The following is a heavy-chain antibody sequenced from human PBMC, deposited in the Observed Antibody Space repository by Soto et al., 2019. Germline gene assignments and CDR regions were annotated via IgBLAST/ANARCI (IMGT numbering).Heavy chain of an antibody. CDR3: AKRSSSSTFDY. CDR1: EFIVSSNY. CDR2: ISGSDDST. V-gene: IGHV3-23*01. D-gene: IGHD6-6*01. J-gene: IGHJ4*02. Sequence: GGSLRLSCAASEFIVSSNYMSWVRQAPGKGLEWVSVISGSDDSTYYADSVKGRFTISRDNSKNTLYLQMNSLRAEDTAVYYCAKRSSSSTFDYWGQGTLVTVSS.